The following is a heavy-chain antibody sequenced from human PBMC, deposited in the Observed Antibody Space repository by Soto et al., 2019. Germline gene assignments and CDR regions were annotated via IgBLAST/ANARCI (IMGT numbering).Heavy chain of an antibody. V-gene: IGHV4-34*01. CDR3: ARGRRAVLRYFDWLHGPPYYFDY. CDR1: GGSFSGYF. CDR2: INHSGST. J-gene: IGHJ4*02. Sequence: QVQLQQWGAGLLKPSETLSLTCAVYGGSFSGYFWSWIRQPPGKGLAWIGEINHSGSTNYNPSLKSRVTISVDTSKNKFALKLSSVTAADTAVYYCARGRRAVLRYFDWLHGPPYYFDYWGQGTLVTVSS. D-gene: IGHD3-9*01.